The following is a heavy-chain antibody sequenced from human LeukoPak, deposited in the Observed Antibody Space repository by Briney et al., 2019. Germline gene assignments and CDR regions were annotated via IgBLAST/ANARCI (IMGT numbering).Heavy chain of an antibody. D-gene: IGHD1-1*01. CDR3: ARDGSDNWGLFVN. J-gene: IGHJ4*02. V-gene: IGHV4-39*07. CDR2: HYHTGRI. CDR1: GGSLSGTSYC. Sequence: SETLSLTCSVSGGSLSGTSYCWGWIRQPPGKGPEGIARHYHTGRIYHNPSLNSRVTISVDTSKNQFSLKLSSVTAADTAVYYCARDGSDNWGLFVNWGRQTLVTVSS.